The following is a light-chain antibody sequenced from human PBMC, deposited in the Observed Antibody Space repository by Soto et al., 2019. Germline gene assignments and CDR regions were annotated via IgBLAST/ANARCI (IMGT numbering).Light chain of an antibody. V-gene: IGLV2-18*02. Sequence: QSALTQPPSVSGSPGQSVAISCTGTSSDVGSYHRVSWYQQPPGTAPKLLIYEVSNRPSGVPDRFSGSKSGNTASLTISGLQAEDEAYYYCSSFTSSSTYVFGTGTKLTVL. CDR2: EVS. CDR3: SSFTSSSTYV. J-gene: IGLJ1*01. CDR1: SSDVGSYHR.